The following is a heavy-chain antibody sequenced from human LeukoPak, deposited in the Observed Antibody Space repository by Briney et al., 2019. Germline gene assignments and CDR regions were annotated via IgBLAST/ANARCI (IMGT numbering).Heavy chain of an antibody. CDR3: ARGPIAAAGSFDY. CDR2: INPNSGGT. D-gene: IGHD6-13*01. CDR1: GYTFTGYY. Sequence: GASVKVSCKASGYTFTGYYMHWVRQAPGQGLEWMGWINPNSGGTNYAQKFQGRVTMTRDTSISTAYMELSRLRSDDTAVYYCARGPIAAAGSFDYWGQGTLVTVSS. V-gene: IGHV1-2*02. J-gene: IGHJ4*02.